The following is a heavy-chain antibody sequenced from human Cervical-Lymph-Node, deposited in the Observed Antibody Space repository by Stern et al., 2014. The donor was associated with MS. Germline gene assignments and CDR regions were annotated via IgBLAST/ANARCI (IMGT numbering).Heavy chain of an antibody. V-gene: IGHV4-31*11. CDR1: GGPMASSTGGYF. CDR2: LYYSGST. D-gene: IGHD2-21*02. Sequence: QVQLQESGPGLVKPSQTLSLICAVSGGPMASSTGGYFWSWIRQPPGQGLEWIGFLYYSGSTYHNPSLKRRTTISVDTSKNQVSLRLTSMTAADTAVYYCARVAYCGGDCSAFDSWGQGTLVTVSS. CDR3: ARVAYCGGDCSAFDS. J-gene: IGHJ4*02.